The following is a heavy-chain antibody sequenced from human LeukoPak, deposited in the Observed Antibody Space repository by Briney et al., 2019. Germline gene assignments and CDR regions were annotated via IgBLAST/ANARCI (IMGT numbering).Heavy chain of an antibody. D-gene: IGHD3-16*01. CDR3: ARAPPRGTGEDY. CDR2: IYYSGST. Sequence: SQTLSLTCTVSGGSISSYYWSWIRQPPGKGLEWIGYIYYSGSTNYNPSLKSRVTISVDTSKNQFSLKLSSVTAADTAVYYCARAPPRGTGEDYWGQGTLVTVSS. V-gene: IGHV4-59*01. CDR1: GGSISSYY. J-gene: IGHJ4*02.